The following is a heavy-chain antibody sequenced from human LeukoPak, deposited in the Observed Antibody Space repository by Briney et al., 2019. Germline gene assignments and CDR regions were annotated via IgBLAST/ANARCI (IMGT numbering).Heavy chain of an antibody. V-gene: IGHV3-15*01. D-gene: IGHD3-22*01. J-gene: IGHJ6*03. CDR1: GFTFSNAW. CDR2: IKSKTDGGTT. Sequence: PGGSLRLSCAASGFTFSNAWMSWVRQAPGKGLEWVGRIKSKTDGGTTDYAAPVKGRFTISRDDSKNTLYLQMNSLKTEDTAVYYCTTDADSSGYLWGDYYYYYMDVWGKGTTVTVSS. CDR3: TTDADSSGYLWGDYYYYYMDV.